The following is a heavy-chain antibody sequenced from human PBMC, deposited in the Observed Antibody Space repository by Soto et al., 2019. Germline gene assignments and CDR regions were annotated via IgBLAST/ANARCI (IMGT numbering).Heavy chain of an antibody. CDR2: IYHSGST. D-gene: IGHD6-19*01. CDR1: GGSISSSNW. Sequence: SETLSLTCAVSGGSISSSNWWSWVRQPPGKGLEWIGEIYHSGSTNYNPSLKSRVTISVDKSKNQFSLKLSSVTAAVTAVYYCARRAVADLNWFDPWGQGTLVTVS. CDR3: ARRAVADLNWFDP. V-gene: IGHV4-4*02. J-gene: IGHJ5*02.